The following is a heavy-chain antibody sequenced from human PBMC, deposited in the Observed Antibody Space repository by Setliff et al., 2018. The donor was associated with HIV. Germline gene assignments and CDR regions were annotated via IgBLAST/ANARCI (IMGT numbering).Heavy chain of an antibody. CDR1: GDSISNNKYY. Sequence: PSETLSLTCSVSGDSISNNKYYWSWIRQPPGKGLEWTGSIYHDGKTYYNPSLKSRLTISVDTSKNQFSLNLTSVTAADTAVYYCARGEACGGDCHYAFEMWGQGTMVTVSS. J-gene: IGHJ3*02. CDR2: IYHDGKT. V-gene: IGHV4-39*01. CDR3: ARGEACGGDCHYAFEM. D-gene: IGHD2-21*02.